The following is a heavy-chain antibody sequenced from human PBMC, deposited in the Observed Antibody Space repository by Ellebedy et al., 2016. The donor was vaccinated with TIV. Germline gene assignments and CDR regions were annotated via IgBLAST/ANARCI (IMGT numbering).Heavy chain of an antibody. CDR1: GFNFRSYW. CDR3: ARRGSYGEYAVQVNSWFAV. D-gene: IGHD4-17*01. V-gene: IGHV3-7*01. J-gene: IGHJ5*02. CDR2: IYQDGSQK. Sequence: GGSLRLSCVVSGFNFRSYWMGWVRQAPGQGLAWVANIYQDGSQKYYVDSAEGRFTISRDNAKNSLYLEMRSLRVKDPAMYYYARRGSYGEYAVQVNSWFAVWGQGIPVTVSP.